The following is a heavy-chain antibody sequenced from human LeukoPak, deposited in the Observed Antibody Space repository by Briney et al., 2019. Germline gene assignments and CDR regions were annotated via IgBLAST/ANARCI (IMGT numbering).Heavy chain of an antibody. D-gene: IGHD2-2*01. CDR2: IIPLFRTA. CDR3: ARIMEYCSSTSCYYGMDV. V-gene: IGHV1-69*13. J-gene: IGHJ6*02. CDR1: GGTVNNYA. Sequence: SVKVSCRPYGGTVNNYAINRVRQAPGQGLEWMGGIIPLFRTANYAQNFQGRVTITADESTRTAYMELSSLRSEDTAVYYCARIMEYCSSTSCYYGMDVWGQGTTVTVSS.